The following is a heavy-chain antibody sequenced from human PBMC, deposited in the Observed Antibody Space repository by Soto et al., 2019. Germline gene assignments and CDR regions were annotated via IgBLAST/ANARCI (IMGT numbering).Heavy chain of an antibody. V-gene: IGHV3-48*03. D-gene: IGHD5-12*01. CDR2: ISGSGSRI. J-gene: IGHJ5*02. Sequence: EVRLEESGGRMVQSGESLRLSCVASEFSFSSFDMNWVRQAPGKGLEWISYISGSGSRIEYAGSVKGRFTISRDNAKRSLLLQMNGLRVEDTARYYCARDVESGYGDYGSDWLDPWGQGTQVTVSS. CDR1: EFSFSSFD. CDR3: ARDVESGYGDYGSDWLDP.